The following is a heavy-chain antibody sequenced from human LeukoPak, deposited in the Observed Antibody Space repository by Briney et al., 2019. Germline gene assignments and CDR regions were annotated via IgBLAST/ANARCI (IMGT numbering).Heavy chain of an antibody. D-gene: IGHD2-21*01. CDR3: ARCTGVVRGLDS. V-gene: IGHV4-59*01. Sequence: PSETLSLTCTVSGASISNYYWNWIRQPPGKGPEWIGYIYYTGSANYNPSLKSRVTISGDTSKNQFSLNLTSVTAADTAVYYCARCTGVVRGLDSRGPGTLVTVSS. J-gene: IGHJ4*02. CDR2: IYYTGSA. CDR1: GASISNYY.